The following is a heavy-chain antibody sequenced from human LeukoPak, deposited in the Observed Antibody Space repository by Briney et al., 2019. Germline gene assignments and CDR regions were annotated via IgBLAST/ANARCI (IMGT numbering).Heavy chain of an antibody. CDR3: ATKTQDDFWSGYYTYYYYYYMDV. CDR2: IYSGGST. Sequence: PGGSLRLSCAASGFTVSSNYMSWVRQAPGKGLEWVSVIYSGGSTYYADSVKGRFTISRDNSKNTLYLQMNSLRAEDTAVYYCATKTQDDFWSGYYTYYYYYYMDVWGKGTTVTVSS. D-gene: IGHD3-3*01. V-gene: IGHV3-66*02. J-gene: IGHJ6*03. CDR1: GFTVSSNY.